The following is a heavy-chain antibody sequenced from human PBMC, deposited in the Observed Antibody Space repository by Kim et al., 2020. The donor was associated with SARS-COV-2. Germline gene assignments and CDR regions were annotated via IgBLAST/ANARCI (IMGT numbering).Heavy chain of an antibody. V-gene: IGHV4-61*02. CDR3: ARDGPTYSSSWSFSN. J-gene: IGHJ4*02. D-gene: IGHD6-13*01. CDR1: GGSISSGSYY. CDR2: IYTSGST. Sequence: SETLSLTCTVSGGSISSGSYYWSWIRQPAGKGLEWIGRIYTSGSTNYNPSLKSRVTISVDTSKNQFSLKLSSVTAADTAVYYCARDGPTYSSSWSFSNWGQGTLVTVSS.